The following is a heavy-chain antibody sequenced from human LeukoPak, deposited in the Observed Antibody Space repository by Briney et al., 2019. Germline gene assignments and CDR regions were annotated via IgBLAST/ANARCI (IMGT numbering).Heavy chain of an antibody. CDR2: IIPILGIA. CDR1: GGTFSSYA. D-gene: IGHD4-23*01. Sequence: SVKVSCKASGGTFSSYAISWVRQAPGQGLEWMGRIIPILGIANYAQKFQGRVTITADKSTSTAYMELSSLRSEDTAVYYCARDVMTTVGGGCYYYGMDVWGQGTTVTVSS. J-gene: IGHJ6*02. V-gene: IGHV1-69*04. CDR3: ARDVMTTVGGGCYYYGMDV.